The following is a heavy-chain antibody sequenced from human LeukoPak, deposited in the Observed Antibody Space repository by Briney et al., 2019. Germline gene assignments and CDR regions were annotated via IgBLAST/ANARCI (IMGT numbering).Heavy chain of an antibody. CDR2: ISSSSSYI. CDR3: ASTGFYYDSSGYDMGL. V-gene: IGHV3-21*01. Sequence: GGSLRVSCAASGFTFSRYSMNWVRQAPGKGLEWVSSISSSSSYIHYADSVKGRFIISRDNAKNSLYLQMNSPRAEDTAVYYCASTGFYYDSSGYDMGLWGQGTLVTVSS. J-gene: IGHJ4*02. CDR1: GFTFSRYS. D-gene: IGHD3-22*01.